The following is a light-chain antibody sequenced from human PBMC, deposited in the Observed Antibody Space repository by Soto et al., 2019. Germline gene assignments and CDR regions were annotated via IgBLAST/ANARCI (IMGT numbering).Light chain of an antibody. CDR3: QQRNTRPPLT. J-gene: IGKJ4*01. CDR2: DAS. V-gene: IGKV3-11*01. CDR1: QSVGSY. Sequence: EIVLTQSPATLSLSPGERVTLSCRASQSVGSYLAWYQQKPGQAPRLLIYDASNRAPGIPARFSGSGSGTDFTLTISSLEPEDFAVYYCQQRNTRPPLTFGGGTKVDIK.